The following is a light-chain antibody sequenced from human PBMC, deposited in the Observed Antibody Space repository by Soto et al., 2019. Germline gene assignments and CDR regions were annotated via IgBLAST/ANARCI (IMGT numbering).Light chain of an antibody. V-gene: IGLV1-44*01. CDR3: ATWDDSLNGWV. CDR1: TSNIGSNT. J-gene: IGLJ3*02. CDR2: SNN. Sequence: QSVLTQPPSASGPPGQRVTISCSGSTSNIGSNTVNWYHQFPGTAPKLLISSNNRRPSGVPDRFSGSKSGTSASLAISGLQSEDEADYYCATWDDSLNGWVFGGGTKLTVL.